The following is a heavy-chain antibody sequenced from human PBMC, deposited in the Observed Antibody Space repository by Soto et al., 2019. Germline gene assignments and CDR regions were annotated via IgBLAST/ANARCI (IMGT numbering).Heavy chain of an antibody. D-gene: IGHD3-10*01. CDR1: GGTFSSYA. CDR3: ARERRTMVRGVRRDYYYGMDV. V-gene: IGHV1-69*01. J-gene: IGHJ6*02. Sequence: QVQLVQSGAEVKKPGSSVKVSCKASGGTFSSYAISWVRQAPGQGLEWMGGIIPIFGTANYAQKFQGRVTITADESTNTAHMELSSLRSEDTAVYYCARERRTMVRGVRRDYYYGMDVWGQGTTVTVSS. CDR2: IIPIFGTA.